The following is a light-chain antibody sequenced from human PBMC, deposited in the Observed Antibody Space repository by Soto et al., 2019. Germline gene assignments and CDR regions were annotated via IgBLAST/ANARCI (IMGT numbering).Light chain of an antibody. V-gene: IGLV2-14*01. CDR3: SSYTRSSTWV. CDR1: SSDIGGYNH. J-gene: IGLJ3*02. CDR2: EVS. Sequence: QSALTQPASVSASPGQSIAISCTGTSSDIGGYNHVSWYQQHSGKAPKLMIYEVSKWPSGVSNRFSGSKSGNTASLTISGLQAEDEADYYCSSYTRSSTWVFGGGTKLTV.